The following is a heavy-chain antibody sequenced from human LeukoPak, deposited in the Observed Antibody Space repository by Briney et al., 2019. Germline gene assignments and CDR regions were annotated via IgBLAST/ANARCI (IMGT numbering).Heavy chain of an antibody. CDR1: GYSISSGYY. D-gene: IGHD2-2*01. V-gene: IGHV4-38-2*01. J-gene: IGHJ5*02. Sequence: SETLSLTCAVSGYSISSGYYWGWIRQPPGKGLEWIGSVYHSGSTYYNPSLKSRVTISVDTSKNQFSLKLSSVTAADTAVYYCARHEVVPAAMEGCDPWGQGTLVTVSP. CDR3: ARHEVVPAAMEGCDP. CDR2: VYHSGST.